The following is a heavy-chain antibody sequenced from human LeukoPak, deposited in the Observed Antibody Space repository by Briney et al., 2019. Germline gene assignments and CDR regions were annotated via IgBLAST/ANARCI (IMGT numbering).Heavy chain of an antibody. Sequence: SETLSLTCTVSGGSISSYYWSWIRQPPGKGMEWIGFIYYSGSTNYNPSLKSRVTISLDTSRNQFSLKLNSVTAADTAVYYCARRVTGRGTFYFDYWGQGSLVTVSS. CDR2: IYYSGST. CDR1: GGSISSYY. V-gene: IGHV4-59*08. D-gene: IGHD3-16*01. CDR3: ARRVTGRGTFYFDY. J-gene: IGHJ4*02.